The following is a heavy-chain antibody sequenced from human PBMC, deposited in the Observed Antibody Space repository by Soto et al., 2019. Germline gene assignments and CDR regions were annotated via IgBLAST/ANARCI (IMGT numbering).Heavy chain of an antibody. Sequence: ASETRSLRCAGAVGSISCGGYPWGWIRQPPGKGLEWIEYIYHSGNTYYNPSLKSRVTISVDRSKNQFSLKLSSVIAADTAVYYCARVPDRWGQGTLVT. CDR1: VGSISCGGYP. CDR3: ARVPDR. V-gene: IGHV4-30-2*01. J-gene: IGHJ5*02. CDR2: IYHSGNT. D-gene: IGHD2-2*01.